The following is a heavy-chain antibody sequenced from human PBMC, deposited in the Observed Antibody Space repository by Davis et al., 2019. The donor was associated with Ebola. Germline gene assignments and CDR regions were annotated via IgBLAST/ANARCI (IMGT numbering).Heavy chain of an antibody. CDR3: ARGRQWLVY. V-gene: IGHV4-61*09. CDR2: IYTSGST. D-gene: IGHD6-19*01. J-gene: IGHJ4*02. CDR1: GGSISSGSYY. Sequence: PSETLSLTCTVSGGSISSGSYYWSWIRQPAGKGLEWIGHIYTSGSTNYNPSLKSRVTISVDTSKNQFSLKLSSVTAADTAVYYCARGRQWLVYWGQGTLVTVSS.